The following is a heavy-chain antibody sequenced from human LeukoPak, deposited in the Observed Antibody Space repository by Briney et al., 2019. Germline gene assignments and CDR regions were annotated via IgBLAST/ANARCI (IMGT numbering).Heavy chain of an antibody. J-gene: IGHJ3*02. CDR2: IHYSGNT. D-gene: IGHD1-26*01. V-gene: IGHV4-59*01. CDR1: GGSISSYY. Sequence: SETLSLTWTVSGGSISSYYWSWIRQPPGKGPEWIGYIHYSGNTNYNPSLKSRVTISVDTTKNQFSLKLSSVTAADTAVYYCARDSRRELLHAFDIWGQGTMVTASS. CDR3: ARDSRRELLHAFDI.